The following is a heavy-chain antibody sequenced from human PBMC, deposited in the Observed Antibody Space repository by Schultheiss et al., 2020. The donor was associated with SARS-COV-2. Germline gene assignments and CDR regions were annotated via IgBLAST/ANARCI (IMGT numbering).Heavy chain of an antibody. CDR1: GGSVSRGSYY. D-gene: IGHD2-15*01. CDR2: IYYSGAT. J-gene: IGHJ4*02. CDR3: ARLEVGLDY. V-gene: IGHV4-61*01. Sequence: GSLRLSCSVSGGSVSRGSYYWSWIRQPPGKGLEWVGYIYYSGATNYNPSLKSRVTISADTSKNQFSLTLTSVTAADTAVYYCARLEVGLDYWGQGTLVTVSS.